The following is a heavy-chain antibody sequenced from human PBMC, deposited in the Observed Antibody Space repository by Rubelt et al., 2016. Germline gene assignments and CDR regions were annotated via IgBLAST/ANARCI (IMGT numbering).Heavy chain of an antibody. Sequence: QVQLQQWGAGLLKPSETLSLTCAVYGGSFRGYYWSWIRQPPGKGLEWIGYISYSWSTHYHPPLKSRITMSVDTSKNQFSLKLSSVTAADTAVYYCARSAWIPHYFDYWGQGTLVTVSS. CDR1: GGSFRGYY. V-gene: IGHV4-34*11. CDR3: ARSAWIPHYFDY. CDR2: ISYSWST. J-gene: IGHJ4*02. D-gene: IGHD5-12*01.